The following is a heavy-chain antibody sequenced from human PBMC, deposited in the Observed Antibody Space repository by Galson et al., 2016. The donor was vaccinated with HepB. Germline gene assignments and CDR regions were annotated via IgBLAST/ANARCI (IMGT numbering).Heavy chain of an antibody. Sequence: SLRLSCAASGFTFDDYAMHWVRQTPGKGLEWVSGISWNSGIVGYADSVKGRFTISRDNSNNTLYLQLNSLRPEDTAFYYFGTEGETAMVAYWSQGVLVTASS. CDR1: GFTFDDYA. CDR3: GTEGETAMVAY. V-gene: IGHV3-9*01. J-gene: IGHJ4*02. CDR2: ISWNSGIV. D-gene: IGHD5-18*01.